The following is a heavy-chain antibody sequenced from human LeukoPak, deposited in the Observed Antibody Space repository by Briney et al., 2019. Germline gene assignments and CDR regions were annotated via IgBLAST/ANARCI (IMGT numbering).Heavy chain of an antibody. V-gene: IGHV1-8*03. CDR3: ARGHRAGEDY. CDR2: MNPNSGNT. D-gene: IGHD6-19*01. CDR1: GYTFASYD. J-gene: IGHJ4*02. Sequence: ASVKVSCKASGYTFASYDINWVRQATGQGLEWMGWMNPNSGNTGYAQKFQGRVTITRNTSISTAYMELSSLRSEDTAVYCCARGHRAGEDYWGQGTLVTVSS.